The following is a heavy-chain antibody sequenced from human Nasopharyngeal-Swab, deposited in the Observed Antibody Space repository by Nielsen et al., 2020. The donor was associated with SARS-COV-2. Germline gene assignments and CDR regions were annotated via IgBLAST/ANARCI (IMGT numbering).Heavy chain of an antibody. CDR1: GIRFSSYD. CDR3: AKESVYSSGWYYFDY. Sequence: GESLKISCAASGIRFSSYDMNWVRQAPGRGLEWVSTISGSGDGTYYADSVKGRFTVSRDNSNNALYLQMNGLGVEDTAVYYCAKESVYSSGWYYFDYWGQGALVTVSS. V-gene: IGHV3-23*01. CDR2: ISGSGDGT. D-gene: IGHD6-19*01. J-gene: IGHJ4*02.